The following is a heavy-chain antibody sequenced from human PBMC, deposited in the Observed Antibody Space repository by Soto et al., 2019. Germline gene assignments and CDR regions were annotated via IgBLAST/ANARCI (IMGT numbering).Heavy chain of an antibody. V-gene: IGHV1-18*01. D-gene: IGHD2-15*01. CDR3: AREYCSGGSCYGVDY. Sequence: ASVTGSCTASGYTFTDFGISWVRQAPGQGLEWMGWISPYNDDTKYTQKLQGRVTMTTDTSTGTAYMELRSLRSDDTAVYYCAREYCSGGSCYGVDYWGQGTLVTVSS. CDR1: GYTFTDFG. J-gene: IGHJ4*02. CDR2: ISPYNDDT.